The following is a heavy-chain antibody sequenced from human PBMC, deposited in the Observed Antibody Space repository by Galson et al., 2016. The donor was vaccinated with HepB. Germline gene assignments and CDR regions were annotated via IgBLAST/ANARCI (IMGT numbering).Heavy chain of an antibody. V-gene: IGHV5-51*01. CDR1: GYRFANYW. Sequence: QSGAEVKKPGESLKISCKGSGYRFANYWIGWVRQMPGKGLESMGIVYPGNSEIRYSSSFQGQVTISADKSITTVYLQWNSLKASDSAIYYCARHECRGSDCLSAYDFWGQGTVVTVSS. CDR2: VYPGNSEI. D-gene: IGHD2-21*02. J-gene: IGHJ3*01. CDR3: ARHECRGSDCLSAYDF.